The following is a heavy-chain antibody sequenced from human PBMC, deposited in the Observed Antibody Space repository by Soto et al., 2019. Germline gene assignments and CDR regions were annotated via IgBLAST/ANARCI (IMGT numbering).Heavy chain of an antibody. V-gene: IGHV3-9*01. D-gene: IGHD6-19*01. J-gene: IGHJ4*02. CDR1: GFTFDDYA. Sequence: EVQLVESGGGLVQPGRSLRLSCAASGFTFDDYAMHWVRQAPGKGVEWVSGISWNSGSIGYADSVKGRFTISRDNAKNSLYLQMNSLRAEDTALYYCAKDINYSSGWYDSYYFDYWGQGTLVTVSS. CDR2: ISWNSGSI. CDR3: AKDINYSSGWYDSYYFDY.